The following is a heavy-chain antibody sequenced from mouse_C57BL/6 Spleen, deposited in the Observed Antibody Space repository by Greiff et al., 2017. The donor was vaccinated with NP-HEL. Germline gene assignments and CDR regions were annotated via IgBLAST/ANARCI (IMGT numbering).Heavy chain of an antibody. CDR3: AREGAIYYYGSKAMDY. V-gene: IGHV1-53*01. D-gene: IGHD1-1*01. Sequence: QVQLQQPGTELVKPGASVKLSCKASGYTFTSYWMHWVKQRPGQGLEWIGNINPSNGGTNYNEKFKSKATLTVDKSSSTAYMQLSSLTSEDSAVYYCAREGAIYYYGSKAMDYWGQGTSVTVSS. CDR2: INPSNGGT. CDR1: GYTFTSYW. J-gene: IGHJ4*01.